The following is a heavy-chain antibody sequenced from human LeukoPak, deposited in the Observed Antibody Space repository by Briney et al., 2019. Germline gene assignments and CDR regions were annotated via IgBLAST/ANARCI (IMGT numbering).Heavy chain of an antibody. J-gene: IGHJ4*02. D-gene: IGHD2-21*01. CDR2: IKQDGSEK. CDR1: GFTFSSYW. V-gene: IGHV3-7*03. CDR3: ATIPVVDDFDY. Sequence: PGGSLRLSCAASGFTFSSYWMSWVRQAPGKGLEWVANIKQDGSEKYYVDSVKGRFTISRDNAKNSLYLQMNSLRAEDTAVYYCATIPVVDDFDYWGQGTLVTVSS.